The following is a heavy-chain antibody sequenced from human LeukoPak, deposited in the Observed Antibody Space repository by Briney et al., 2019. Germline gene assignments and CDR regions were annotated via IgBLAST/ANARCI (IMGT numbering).Heavy chain of an antibody. D-gene: IGHD5-18*01. V-gene: IGHV4-59*01. CDR2: VYYSGST. CDR3: ARGLQLWLNYLDY. J-gene: IGHJ4*02. CDR1: GGSISTYY. Sequence: IPSETLSLTCTVSGGSISTYYWSWIRQPPGKGLEWVGYVYYSGSTNHNPSLKSRVTISVDTSKNQFSLKLSSVTAADTAVYYCARGLQLWLNYLDYWGQGTLVTVSS.